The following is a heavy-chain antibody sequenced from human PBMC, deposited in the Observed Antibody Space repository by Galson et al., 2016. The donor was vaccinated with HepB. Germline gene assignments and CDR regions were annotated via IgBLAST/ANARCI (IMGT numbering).Heavy chain of an antibody. V-gene: IGHV3-72*01. J-gene: IGHJ6*04. D-gene: IGHD2-15*01. CDR1: GFTFSDHY. CDR2: IRNKANSYTT. CDR3: DRFLRVAAGGNVSPYGMDV. Sequence: SLRLSCAASGFTFSDHYMDWVRQAPGKGLEWVGRIRNKANSYTTAYAASVKGRFTISRDDSNNSLYLQMNSLTAEDTAMYYFDRFLRVAAGGNVSPYGMDVWGKGTTVTVSS.